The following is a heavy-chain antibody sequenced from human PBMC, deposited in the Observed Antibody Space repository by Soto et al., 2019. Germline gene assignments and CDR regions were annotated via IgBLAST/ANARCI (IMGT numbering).Heavy chain of an antibody. D-gene: IGHD2-15*01. CDR2: INHSGST. CDR3: ARGRGYCSGGSCSDRSDY. CDR1: GGSFSGYY. V-gene: IGHV4-34*01. J-gene: IGHJ4*02. Sequence: SETLSLTCAVYGGSFSGYYWSWIRQPPGKGLEWIGEINHSGSTNYNPSLKSRVTISVDTSKNQFSLKLSSVTAADTAVYYCARGRGYCSGGSCSDRSDYWGQGTLVTVSS.